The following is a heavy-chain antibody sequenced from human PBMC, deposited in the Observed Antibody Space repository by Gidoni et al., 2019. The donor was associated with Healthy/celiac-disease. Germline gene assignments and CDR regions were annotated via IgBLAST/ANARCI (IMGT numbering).Heavy chain of an antibody. D-gene: IGHD6-25*01. CDR3: AKGRVVSDLDY. J-gene: IGHJ4*02. CDR1: GFTFSSYS. V-gene: IGHV3-23*01. Sequence: EVQLLESGGGLVQPGGSLRLSCAASGFTFSSYSMNWVRQAPGKGLEWVAAIIGSGGSTYYADSVKGRFTISRDNSKNTLYLQMNSLRAEDTAVYYCAKGRVVSDLDYWGQGTLVTVSS. CDR2: IIGSGGST.